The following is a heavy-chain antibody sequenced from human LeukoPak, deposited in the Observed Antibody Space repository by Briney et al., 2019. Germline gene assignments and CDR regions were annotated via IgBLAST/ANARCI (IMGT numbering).Heavy chain of an antibody. D-gene: IGHD3-22*01. CDR3: ARVREGGYYDSSGIIDY. CDR1: GGSFSGYY. J-gene: IGHJ4*02. Sequence: SETLSLTCAVYGGSFSGYYWSWIRQPPGKGLEWIGEINHSGSTNYNPSLKSRVTISVDTSKNQFSLKLSSVTAADTAVYYCARVREGGYYDSSGIIDYWGQGTLVTVSS. CDR2: INHSGST. V-gene: IGHV4-34*01.